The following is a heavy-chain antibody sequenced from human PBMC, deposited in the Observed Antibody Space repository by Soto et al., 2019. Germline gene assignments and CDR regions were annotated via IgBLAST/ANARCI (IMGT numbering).Heavy chain of an antibody. D-gene: IGHD2-2*01. V-gene: IGHV4-59*01. CDR1: GGSLSSYY. CDR3: ARLFAYCSSTSCFRGGIDP. J-gene: IGHJ5*02. CDR2: IYYSGST. Sequence: SETLSLTCTVSGGSLSSYYWSWIRQPPGKGLEWIGYIYYSGSTNYNPSLKSRVTISVDTSKNQFSLKLSSVTAADTAVYYCARLFAYCSSTSCFRGGIDPWGQGTLVTVSS.